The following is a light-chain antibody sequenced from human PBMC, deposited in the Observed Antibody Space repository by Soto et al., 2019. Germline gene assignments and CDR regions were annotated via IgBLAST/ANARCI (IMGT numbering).Light chain of an antibody. Sequence: EIVLTQSPGTLSLSPGERATLSCRASQSVSSSYLAWNKQNPGQAPSLFIYVASGRATGIPDRFSGSGSGTDFTLTNRSLEPEDFAVYYFKKYGSSPPWTFGQGTKVEIK. V-gene: IGKV3-20*01. J-gene: IGKJ1*01. CDR1: QSVSSSY. CDR3: KKYGSSPPWT. CDR2: VAS.